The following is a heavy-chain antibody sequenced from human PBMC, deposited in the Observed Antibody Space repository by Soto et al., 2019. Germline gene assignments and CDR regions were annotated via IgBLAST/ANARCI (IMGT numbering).Heavy chain of an antibody. J-gene: IGHJ4*02. CDR3: ARRYGASFDY. CDR1: GDSISSNSHY. V-gene: IGHV4-61*01. Sequence: SETLSLTCTVSGDSISSNSHYWSWIRQPPGKGLEWIGYIYYSGSTNYNPSLKSRVTISVDTSKNQFSLKLSSVTAADTAVYYCARRYGASFDYWGQGTLVTVSS. CDR2: IYYSGST. D-gene: IGHD4-17*01.